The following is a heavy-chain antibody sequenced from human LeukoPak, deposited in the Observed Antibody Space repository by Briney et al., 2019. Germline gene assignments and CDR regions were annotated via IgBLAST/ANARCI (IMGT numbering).Heavy chain of an antibody. CDR2: IYSGGST. Sequence: GGSLRLSCAASGFTVSSNYMSWVRQAPGKGLEWVSVIYSGGSTYYADSVKGRFTISRDNSKNTLYLQMNSLRAEDTAVYYCAKDPGPYYYDSSGYRQLDYWGQGTLVTVSP. CDR3: AKDPGPYYYDSSGYRQLDY. J-gene: IGHJ4*02. D-gene: IGHD3-22*01. V-gene: IGHV3-53*01. CDR1: GFTVSSNY.